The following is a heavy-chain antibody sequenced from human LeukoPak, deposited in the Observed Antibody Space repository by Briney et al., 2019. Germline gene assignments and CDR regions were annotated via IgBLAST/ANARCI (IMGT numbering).Heavy chain of an antibody. J-gene: IGHJ3*02. CDR1: GGSMTSSSYY. CDR3: ARDQLWLLGGYAFDI. D-gene: IGHD5-18*01. Sequence: SETLSLTCTASGGSMTSSSYYWGWIRQPPGKGLEWIGEINHSGSTNYNPSLKSRVTISVDTSKNQFSLKLSSVTAADTAVYYCARDQLWLLGGYAFDIWGQGTMVTVSS. CDR2: INHSGST. V-gene: IGHV4-39*07.